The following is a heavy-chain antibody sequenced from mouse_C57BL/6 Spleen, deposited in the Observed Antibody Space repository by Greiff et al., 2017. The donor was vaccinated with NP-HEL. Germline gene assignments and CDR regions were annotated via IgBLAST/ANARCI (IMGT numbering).Heavy chain of an antibody. D-gene: IGHD1-1*01. Sequence: QVQLQQPGAELVKPGASVKMSCKASGYTFTSYWITWVKQRPGQGLEWIGDIYPGSGSTNYNEKFKSKATLTVDTSSSTAYMQLSSLTSEDSAVYYCARSYYYGSSYGAWFAYWGQGTLVTVSA. CDR1: GYTFTSYW. CDR3: ARSYYYGSSYGAWFAY. CDR2: IYPGSGST. V-gene: IGHV1-55*01. J-gene: IGHJ3*01.